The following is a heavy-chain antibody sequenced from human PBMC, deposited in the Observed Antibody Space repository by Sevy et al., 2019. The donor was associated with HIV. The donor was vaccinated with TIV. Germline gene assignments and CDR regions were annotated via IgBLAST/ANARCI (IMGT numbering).Heavy chain of an antibody. D-gene: IGHD5-12*01. CDR3: AKDIGGYSGYDFFGGFDY. V-gene: IGHV3-9*01. Sequence: GGSLRLSCAASGFTFDDYAMHWVRQAPGKGLEWVSGISWNSGSIGYADSVKGRFTISRDNAKNSLYLQMNSLRAEDTALYYCAKDIGGYSGYDFFGGFDYWRQGTLVTVSS. CDR1: GFTFDDYA. CDR2: ISWNSGSI. J-gene: IGHJ4*02.